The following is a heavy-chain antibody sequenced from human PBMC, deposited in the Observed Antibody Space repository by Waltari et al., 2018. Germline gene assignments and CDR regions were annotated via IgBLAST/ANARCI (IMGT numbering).Heavy chain of an antibody. V-gene: IGHV3-74*01. Sequence: EVQLVESGGGLVQPGGSLRLSCAASGFSFTNSWMHWVRQAPGKGLVWVSRINDGGTTTTYADSVKGRFTISRDNAKNTLYLQMNSLRGEDTGVYYCARSREQQWLVDYWGQGTLVTVSS. CDR2: INDGGTTT. J-gene: IGHJ4*02. CDR1: GFSFTNSW. D-gene: IGHD6-19*01. CDR3: ARSREQQWLVDY.